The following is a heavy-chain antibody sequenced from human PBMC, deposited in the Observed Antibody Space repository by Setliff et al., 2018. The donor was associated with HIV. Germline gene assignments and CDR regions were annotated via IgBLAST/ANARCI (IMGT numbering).Heavy chain of an antibody. CDR2: FDPEDGET. V-gene: IGHV1-24*01. CDR1: GYTLTELS. CDR3: ATDVLSGWYFLLSG. Sequence: ASVKVSCKVSGYTLTELSRHWVRQAPGKGLEWMGGFDPEDGETIYAQKFQGRVTMTEDTSTDTAYMELRSLRCEDTAVYYCATDVLSGWYFLLSGWGQGTLVTVSS. J-gene: IGHJ4*02. D-gene: IGHD6-19*01.